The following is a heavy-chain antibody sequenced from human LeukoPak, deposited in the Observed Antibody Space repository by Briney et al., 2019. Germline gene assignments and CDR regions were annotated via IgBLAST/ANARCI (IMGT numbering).Heavy chain of an antibody. CDR1: GGSFSGYY. J-gene: IGHJ4*02. CDR2: INHSGST. V-gene: IGHV4-34*01. Sequence: PSETLSLTCAVYGGSFSGYYWSWIRQPPGKGLEWIGEINHSGSTNYNPSLKSRVTISVDTSKNQFSLKLSSVTAADTAVYYCARAIVWFGSDYWGQGTLVTVSS. D-gene: IGHD3-10*01. CDR3: ARAIVWFGSDY.